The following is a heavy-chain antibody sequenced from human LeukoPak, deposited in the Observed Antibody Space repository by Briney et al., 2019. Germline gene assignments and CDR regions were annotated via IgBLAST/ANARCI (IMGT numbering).Heavy chain of an antibody. CDR3: ARRGGSSSRRSPIGY. D-gene: IGHD6-6*01. CDR2: ITQDGSQR. CDR1: GFTFCDYW. Sequence: PGGSLRLSCTASGFTFCDYWMTGVRQAPGEGPEWVANITQDGSQRYYVDSMRGRFTISRDNAKNSLFLQMNGLRAEDTDVYYCARRGGSSSRRSPIGYWGQGTLVTVSS. V-gene: IGHV3-7*01. J-gene: IGHJ4*02.